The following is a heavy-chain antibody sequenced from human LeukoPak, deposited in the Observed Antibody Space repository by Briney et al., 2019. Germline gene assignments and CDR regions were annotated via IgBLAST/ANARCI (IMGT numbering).Heavy chain of an antibody. CDR3: ERLRLGELSTVDY. CDR2: ISANGGTT. Sequence: GGSLRLSCAASGFTFSSYAMSWVRQAPGKGLEWVSAISANGGTTYYADSVKGRFTISRDNSKNTLYLQVNSLRADDTAVYYCERLRLGELSTVDYWGQGTLVTVSS. V-gene: IGHV3-23*01. J-gene: IGHJ4*02. D-gene: IGHD3-16*02. CDR1: GFTFSSYA.